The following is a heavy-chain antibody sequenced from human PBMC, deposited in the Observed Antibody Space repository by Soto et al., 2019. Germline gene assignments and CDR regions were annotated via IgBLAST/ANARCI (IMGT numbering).Heavy chain of an antibody. D-gene: IGHD5-12*01. Sequence: GGSLRLSCAASGFTFSSYAMSWVRQAPGKGLEWVSAISGSGGGTYYADSVKGRFTISRDNSKDTLYLQMNSLRAEDTAVYSCAKAWMDNARQRYFDHWGQGTLVTVSS. CDR1: GFTFSSYA. CDR2: ISGSGGGT. J-gene: IGHJ4*02. CDR3: AKAWMDNARQRYFDH. V-gene: IGHV3-23*01.